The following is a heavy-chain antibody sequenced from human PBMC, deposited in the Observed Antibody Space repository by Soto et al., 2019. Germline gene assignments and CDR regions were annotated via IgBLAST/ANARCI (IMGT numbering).Heavy chain of an antibody. Sequence: GESLNISCEGSGYSFTSYWIALVRQMPGKGLEWMGIIYPGDSDTKYSPSFQGQVTISADKFISTAYLQWSSLKASDTAMYYCARPRGNYYYGMDVWGQGTTVTVSS. J-gene: IGHJ6*02. CDR3: ARPRGNYYYGMDV. CDR2: IYPGDSDT. V-gene: IGHV5-51*01. CDR1: GYSFTSYW.